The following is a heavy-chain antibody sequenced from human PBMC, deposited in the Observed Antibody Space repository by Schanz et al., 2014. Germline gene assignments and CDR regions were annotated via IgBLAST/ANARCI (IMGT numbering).Heavy chain of an antibody. V-gene: IGHV4-59*01. D-gene: IGHD1-1*01. CDR1: GGSISSYY. Sequence: QVQLQESGPRLVKPSQTLSLTCTVSGGSISSYYWSWIRQPPGKGLEWIGYIYYTASTNYNPSLRSRVTISADTSKNQFSLKLTSVTAADSAVYFCTRGNALDVWGQGTTVTVSS. CDR2: IYYTAST. J-gene: IGHJ6*02. CDR3: TRGNALDV.